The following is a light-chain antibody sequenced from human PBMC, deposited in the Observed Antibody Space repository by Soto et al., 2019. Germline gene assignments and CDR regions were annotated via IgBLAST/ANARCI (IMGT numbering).Light chain of an antibody. V-gene: IGLV2-14*01. Sequence: QSVLTQPASVSGSPGQSITISCTGTSSDIGAYNSVSWYQQHPGKAPKLMIYEVSNRPSGVSNRFSASKSGNTAALTISGLQDEDEADYYCSSRTPSNPYVFGTGTKLTVL. J-gene: IGLJ1*01. CDR3: SSRTPSNPYV. CDR1: SSDIGAYNS. CDR2: EVS.